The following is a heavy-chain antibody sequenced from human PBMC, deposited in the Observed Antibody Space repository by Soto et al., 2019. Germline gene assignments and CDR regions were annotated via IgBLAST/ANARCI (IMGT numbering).Heavy chain of an antibody. CDR2: IMYSGGST. V-gene: IGHV3-23*01. CDR3: ARERRVGSSDTNDAFDI. Sequence: GGSLRLSCVASGFTFSSNARSWVRQAPGKGLEWVSGIMYSGGSTYYADSVKGRFTVSRDDSKNTVYLQMNSLRSDDTAVYYCARERRVGSSDTNDAFDIWGQGTMVTVSS. CDR1: GFTFSSNA. D-gene: IGHD3-22*01. J-gene: IGHJ3*02.